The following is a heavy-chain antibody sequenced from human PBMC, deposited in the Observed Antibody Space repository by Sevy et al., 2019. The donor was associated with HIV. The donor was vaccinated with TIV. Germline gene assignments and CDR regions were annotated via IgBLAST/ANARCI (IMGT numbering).Heavy chain of an antibody. CDR1: GFTFSTYA. V-gene: IGHV3-23*01. CDR2: ITYSGVNT. D-gene: IGHD3-3*01. J-gene: IGHJ4*02. Sequence: GGSLRLSCAASGFTFSTYAMTWVRQAPGKGLEWVSVITYSGVNTYYADSMKVRFTISRDNSKYKLYLQMNSLRAEDTAVYYCAKDRVSGTYYTGDFDYWGQGTLVTVSS. CDR3: AKDRVSGTYYTGDFDY.